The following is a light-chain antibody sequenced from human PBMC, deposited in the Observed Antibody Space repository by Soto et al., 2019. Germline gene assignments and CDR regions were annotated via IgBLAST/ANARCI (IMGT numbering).Light chain of an antibody. CDR1: SSDVGSYNL. V-gene: IGLV2-23*02. J-gene: IGLJ1*01. Sequence: QSVLTQPASVSGSPGQSITISCTGTSSDVGSYNLVSWYQQHPGKAPKLMIYEVSKRPSGVSNRFSGSKSGNTASLTISGLQAEDEADYYCCSYAGSSTYVFGTGTKVNV. CDR2: EVS. CDR3: CSYAGSSTYV.